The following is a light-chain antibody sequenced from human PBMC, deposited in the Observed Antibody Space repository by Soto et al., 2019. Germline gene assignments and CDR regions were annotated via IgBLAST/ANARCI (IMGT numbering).Light chain of an antibody. J-gene: IGKJ1*01. CDR3: QQSYRTWT. CDR1: QSISSW. V-gene: IGKV1-39*01. CDR2: AAS. Sequence: DIQMTQSPSSVSASVGDRVTITCRASQSISSWLAWYQQKPGKAPKLLIYAASSLQSGVPSRFSGSGSGTDFTLTISSLQPEDFATYYCQQSYRTWTFGQGTKVDIK.